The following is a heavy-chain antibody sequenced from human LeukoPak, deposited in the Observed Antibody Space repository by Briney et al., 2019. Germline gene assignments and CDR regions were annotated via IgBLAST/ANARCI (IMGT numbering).Heavy chain of an antibody. CDR3: ARQGPMVRGVIIFDY. CDR2: IYYSGST. Sequence: SETLSLTCTVSGGSISSYYWSWIRQPPGKGLEWIGYIYYSGSTSYNPSLKSRVTISVDTSKKQFSLKLSSVTAADTAFYYCARQGPMVRGVIIFDYWGQGTLVTVSS. V-gene: IGHV4-59*01. J-gene: IGHJ4*02. D-gene: IGHD3-10*01. CDR1: GGSISSYY.